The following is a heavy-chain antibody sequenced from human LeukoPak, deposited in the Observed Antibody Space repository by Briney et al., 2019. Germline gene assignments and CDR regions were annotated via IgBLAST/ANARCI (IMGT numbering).Heavy chain of an antibody. D-gene: IGHD4-11*01. V-gene: IGHV3-7*01. CDR3: AKVGLTVTTILDYFDS. Sequence: GGSLRLSCAASGFTFSSSWMTWVRQAPGKGLEWVASIREDGSQKSAVDSVRGRFTIARDNAKNSVYLQMDSLRAEDTAVYYCAKVGLTVTTILDYFDSWGQGTLVTVSS. CDR2: IREDGSQK. J-gene: IGHJ4*02. CDR1: GFTFSSSW.